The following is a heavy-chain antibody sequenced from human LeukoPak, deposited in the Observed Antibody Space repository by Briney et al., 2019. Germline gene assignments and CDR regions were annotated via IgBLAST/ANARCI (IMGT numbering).Heavy chain of an antibody. CDR2: IYTSGST. CDR3: ARDYCGGDCYLDNWFDP. V-gene: IGHV4-61*02. D-gene: IGHD2-21*01. J-gene: IGHJ5*02. CDR1: GGSISSGSYY. Sequence: SETLSLTCTVSGGSISSGSYYWSWIRQPAGKGLEWIGRIYTSGSTNYNASLKSRVTISVDTSKNQFSLKLSSVTAADTAVYYCARDYCGGDCYLDNWFDPWGQGTLVTVSS.